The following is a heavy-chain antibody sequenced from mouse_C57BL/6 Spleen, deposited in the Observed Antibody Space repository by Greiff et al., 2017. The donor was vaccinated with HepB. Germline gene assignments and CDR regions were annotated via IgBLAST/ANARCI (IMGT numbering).Heavy chain of an antibody. V-gene: IGHV1-15*01. D-gene: IGHD1-1*01. Sequence: VQLQQSGAELVRPGASVTLSCKASGYTFTDYEMHWVKQTPVHGLEWIGAIDPETGGTAYNQKFKGKAILTADKSSSTAYMGLRSLTSEDSAVYYCTTYYYGSSRFAYWVQGTLVTVSA. CDR2: IDPETGGT. J-gene: IGHJ3*01. CDR1: GYTFTDYE. CDR3: TTYYYGSSRFAY.